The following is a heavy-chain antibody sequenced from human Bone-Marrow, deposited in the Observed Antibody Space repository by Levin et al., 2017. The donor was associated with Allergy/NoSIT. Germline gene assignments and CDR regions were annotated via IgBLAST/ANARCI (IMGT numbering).Heavy chain of an antibody. CDR1: GYTFNSYD. V-gene: IGHV1-8*01. CDR2: MNPNSANT. Sequence: ASVKVSCKAYGYTFNSYDIYWVRQATGQGLEWMGWMNPNSANTDSAQKFQGRVTMTRDTSTSTVYMELSSLRSEDTAVYYCAGRTTPNYYSGMDVWGQGTTVIVSS. D-gene: IGHD3-22*01. J-gene: IGHJ6*02. CDR3: AGRTTPNYYSGMDV.